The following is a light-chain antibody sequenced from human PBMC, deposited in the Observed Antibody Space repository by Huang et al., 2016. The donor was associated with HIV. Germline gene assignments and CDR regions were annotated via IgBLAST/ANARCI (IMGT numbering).Light chain of an antibody. V-gene: IGKV1-9*01. J-gene: IGKJ4*01. Sequence: IQLTQSPSPLSASVGDTVIITCRASQDVSSYLAWYHQRPGKAPKLLIYGASTLKSGVPSRFSGSGSGTDFTLTISSLQPEDSATYYCQQLNSYPVTFGGGTKVEIK. CDR3: QQLNSYPVT. CDR2: GAS. CDR1: QDVSSY.